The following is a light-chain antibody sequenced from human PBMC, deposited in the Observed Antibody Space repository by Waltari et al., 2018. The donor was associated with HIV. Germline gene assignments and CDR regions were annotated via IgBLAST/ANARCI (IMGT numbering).Light chain of an antibody. V-gene: IGLV2-11*01. CDR2: DVT. Sequence: QSALTQPRSVSGSPGQSVTISCTGTASDVGAYNYVSWYQRHPGKAPKLMIYDVTKRPSGVPDRFSGSKSGNTASLTISGLQAEDEADYYCCSYAGSYTLFGGGTELTVL. J-gene: IGLJ2*01. CDR1: ASDVGAYNY. CDR3: CSYAGSYTL.